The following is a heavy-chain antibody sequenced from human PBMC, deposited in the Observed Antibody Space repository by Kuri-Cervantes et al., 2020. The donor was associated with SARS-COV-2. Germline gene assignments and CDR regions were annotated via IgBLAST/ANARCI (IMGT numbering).Heavy chain of an antibody. CDR1: GFTFNTYS. J-gene: IGHJ6*03. V-gene: IGHV3-21*01. D-gene: IGHD4-23*01. CDR3: AKDGSVTKVARTTYYYYHYMDV. CDR2: ISSSSSYI. Sequence: GESLKISCAASGFTFNTYSMDWVRQAPGKGLEWVSSISSSSSYIYYADSVKGRFTISRDNAKNSLYLQMNSLRAEGTAVYYCAKDGSVTKVARTTYYYYHYMDVWGKGTAVTVSS.